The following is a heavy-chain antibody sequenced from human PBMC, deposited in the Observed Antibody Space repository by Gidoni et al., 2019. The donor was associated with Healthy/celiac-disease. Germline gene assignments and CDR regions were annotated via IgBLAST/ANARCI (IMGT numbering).Heavy chain of an antibody. CDR1: GGSFSGYY. CDR2: INHSGST. Sequence: QVQLQQWGAGLLKPSETLSLTCAVYGGSFSGYYWSWIRQPPGKGLEWIGEINHSGSTNYHPSLKSRVTISVDTSKNQFSLKLSSVTAADTAVYYCARAGAVLRFLEWLNNWFDPWGQGTLVTVSS. D-gene: IGHD3-3*01. J-gene: IGHJ5*02. CDR3: ARAGAVLRFLEWLNNWFDP. V-gene: IGHV4-34*01.